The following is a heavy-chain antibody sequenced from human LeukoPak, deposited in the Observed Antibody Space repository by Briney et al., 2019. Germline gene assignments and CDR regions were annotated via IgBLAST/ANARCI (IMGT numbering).Heavy chain of an antibody. CDR2: ISSSGSTI. Sequence: GGSLRLSCAASGFTFSNYEMNWVRQAPGKGLEWVSYISSSGSTIYYADSVKGRFTISRDNTKNSLYLQMNSLRAEDTAVYYCAELGITMIGGVWGKGTTVTISS. V-gene: IGHV3-48*03. D-gene: IGHD3-10*02. J-gene: IGHJ6*04. CDR1: GFTFSNYE. CDR3: AELGITMIGGV.